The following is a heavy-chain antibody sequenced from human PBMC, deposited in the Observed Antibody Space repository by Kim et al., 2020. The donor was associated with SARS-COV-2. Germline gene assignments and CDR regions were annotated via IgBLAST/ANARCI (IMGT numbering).Heavy chain of an antibody. CDR1: GGSISGYY. D-gene: IGHD3-3*01. CDR3: ARLISRRGSGGFFFDY. CDR2: IYYSGST. V-gene: IGHV4-59*08. Sequence: SETLSLTCTVSGGSISGYYWSWVRQPPGKGLEWIGYIYYSGSTNYNPSLKSRVTISVDTSKNQFSLKLSSVTAADTAVYYCARLISRRGSGGFFFDYWGQGALVTVSS. J-gene: IGHJ4*02.